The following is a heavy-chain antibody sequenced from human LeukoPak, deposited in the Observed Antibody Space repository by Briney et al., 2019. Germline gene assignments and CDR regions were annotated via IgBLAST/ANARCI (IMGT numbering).Heavy chain of an antibody. D-gene: IGHD3-10*01. J-gene: IGHJ4*02. CDR1: GFTFSNAW. Sequence: GGSLRFSCAASGFTFSNAWMSWVRQAPGKGLEWVGRIKSKTDGGTTDYAAPVKGRFTISRDDSKNTLYLQMNSLKTEDTAVYYCTTDSGGGSGSPDYWGQGTLVTVSS. V-gene: IGHV3-15*01. CDR2: IKSKTDGGTT. CDR3: TTDSGGGSGSPDY.